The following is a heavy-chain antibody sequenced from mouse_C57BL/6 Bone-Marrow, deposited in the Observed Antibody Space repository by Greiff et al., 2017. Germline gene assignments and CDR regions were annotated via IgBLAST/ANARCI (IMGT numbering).Heavy chain of an antibody. V-gene: IGHV5-17*01. CDR1: GFTFSDYG. Sequence: EVMLVESGGGLVKPGGSLKLSCAASGFTFSDYGMHWVCQAPEKGLEWVAYISSGSSTIYYADTVKGRFTISRDNAKNTLFLQMTSLRSEDTAMYYCARGTGAYWGQGTLVTVSA. CDR2: ISSGSSTI. D-gene: IGHD3-3*01. J-gene: IGHJ3*01. CDR3: ARGTGAY.